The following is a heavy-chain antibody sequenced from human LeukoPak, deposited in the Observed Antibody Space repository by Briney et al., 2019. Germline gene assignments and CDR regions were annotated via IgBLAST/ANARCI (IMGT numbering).Heavy chain of an antibody. D-gene: IGHD1-26*01. CDR3: AKGPTWELLTYYFDY. CDR2: ISWNSGSI. CDR1: GFTFDDYA. Sequence: GGSLRLSCAASGFTFDDYAMHWVRQAPGKGLEWVSGISWNSGSIGYADSVKGRFTISRDNAKNSLYLQMNSLRAEDMALYYCAKGPTWELLTYYFDYWGQGTLVTVSS. V-gene: IGHV3-9*03. J-gene: IGHJ4*02.